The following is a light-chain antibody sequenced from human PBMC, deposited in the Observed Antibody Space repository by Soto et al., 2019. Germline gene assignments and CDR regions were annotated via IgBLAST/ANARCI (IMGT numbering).Light chain of an antibody. V-gene: IGLV2-14*03. CDR3: SSDTSSSTAV. CDR2: DVS. J-gene: IGLJ3*02. CDR1: SSDVGRYNY. Sequence: QSALTQPASVSGSPGQSITISCTGTSSDVGRYNYVSWYQQHPGKAPKLMIYDVSNRPSGVSNRFSGSKSGNTASLTISGLQAEDEADYYCSSDTSSSTAVFGGGTQLTVL.